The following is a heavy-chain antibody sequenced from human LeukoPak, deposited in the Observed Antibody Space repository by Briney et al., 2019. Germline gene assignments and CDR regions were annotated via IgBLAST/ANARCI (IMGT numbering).Heavy chain of an antibody. Sequence: ASVKVSCKASGYTFTGYYMHWVRQAPGQGLEWMGWINPNSGGTNHAQKFQGRVTMTRDTSISTAYMELSRLRSDDTAVYYCARDVKGVLRFLEWLLDNWFDPWGQGTLVTVSS. J-gene: IGHJ5*02. CDR2: INPNSGGT. CDR1: GYTFTGYY. D-gene: IGHD3-3*01. V-gene: IGHV1-2*02. CDR3: ARDVKGVLRFLEWLLDNWFDP.